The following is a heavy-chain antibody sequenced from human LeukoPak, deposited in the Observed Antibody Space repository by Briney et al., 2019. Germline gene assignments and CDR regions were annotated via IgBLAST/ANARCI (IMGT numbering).Heavy chain of an antibody. D-gene: IGHD2-8*01. V-gene: IGHV4-59*01. CDR1: GGSISSYY. J-gene: IGHJ6*03. CDR2: IYYSGST. CDR3: ARDANGPYYYYMDV. Sequence: SETLSLTCTVSGGSISSYYWSWIRQPPGKGLEWIGYIYYSGSTNYNPSLKSRVTISVDTSKNQFSLKLSSVTAADTAVYYCARDANGPYYYYMDVWGKGTTVTVSS.